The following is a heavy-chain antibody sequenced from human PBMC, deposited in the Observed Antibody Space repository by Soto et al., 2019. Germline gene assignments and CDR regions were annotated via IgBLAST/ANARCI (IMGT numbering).Heavy chain of an antibody. J-gene: IGHJ6*03. CDR3: ARERVGECSGGSCYLRHYYYYMDV. D-gene: IGHD2-15*01. CDR1: GFTFSSYS. CDR2: ISSSSSYI. V-gene: IGHV3-21*01. Sequence: PGGSLRLSCAASGFTFSSYSMNWVRQAPGKGLEWVSSISSSSSYIYYADSVKGRFTISRDNAKNSLYLQMNSLRAEDTAVYYCARERVGECSGGSCYLRHYYYYMDVWGKGTTVTVSS.